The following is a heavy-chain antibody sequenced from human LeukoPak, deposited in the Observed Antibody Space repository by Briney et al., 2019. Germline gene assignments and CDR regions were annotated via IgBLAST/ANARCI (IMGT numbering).Heavy chain of an antibody. D-gene: IGHD6-13*01. CDR1: GGSISSSRYS. CDR2: VYYSGST. Sequence: SETLSLTCTVSGGSISSSRYSWGWIRQPPGKGLEWIGSVYYSGSTYYSPSLKSRVTISVDTSKNQFSLKLSPVTAADTAVYYCARHKEASDSSSWYLVGTGLDIWGQGTVVTVS. V-gene: IGHV4-39*01. J-gene: IGHJ3*02. CDR3: ARHKEASDSSSWYLVGTGLDI.